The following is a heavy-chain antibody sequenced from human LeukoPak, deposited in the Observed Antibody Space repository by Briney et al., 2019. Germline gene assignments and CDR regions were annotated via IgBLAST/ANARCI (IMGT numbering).Heavy chain of an antibody. Sequence: GASVKVSCKASGYTFTGYYMHWVRQAPGQGLEWMGSINPNSGGTIYAQQFQGRVTMTRDTSISTAYMELSRLRSDDTAVYYCARAEATVTSLWGQGTLVTVSS. CDR2: INPNSGGT. J-gene: IGHJ4*02. V-gene: IGHV1-2*02. CDR1: GYTFTGYY. CDR3: ARAEATVTSL. D-gene: IGHD4-17*01.